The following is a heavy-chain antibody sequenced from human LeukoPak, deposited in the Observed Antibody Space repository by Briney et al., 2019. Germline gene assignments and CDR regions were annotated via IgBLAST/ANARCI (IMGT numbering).Heavy chain of an antibody. J-gene: IGHJ6*02. Sequence: GGSLRLSCAASGFTFSSYAMSWVRQAPRKGLEWVSAISGSGGSTYYADSVKGRFTISRDNSKNTLYLQMNSLRAEDTAVYYCAKAHDGDFLTGYYRFYYGKGVWGQRTTVNV. CDR1: GFTFSSYA. V-gene: IGHV3-23*01. CDR3: AKAHDGDFLTGYYRFYYGKGV. CDR2: ISGSGGST. D-gene: IGHD3/OR15-3a*01.